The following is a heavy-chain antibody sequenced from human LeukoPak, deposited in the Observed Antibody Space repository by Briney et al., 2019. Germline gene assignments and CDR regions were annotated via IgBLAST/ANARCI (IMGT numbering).Heavy chain of an antibody. V-gene: IGHV1-2*02. CDR1: GYTFTGYY. D-gene: IGHD6-13*01. J-gene: IGHJ5*02. Sequence: GASVKVSCKASGYTFTGYYMHWVRQAPGQGLEWMGWINPISGGTNYAQKFQGRVTMTRDTSISTAYMELSSLRSDDTAVYYCARDRYGIAAAGTNSYSSGLAFGPWGQGTLVTVSS. CDR3: ARDRYGIAAAGTNSYSSGLAFGP. CDR2: INPISGGT.